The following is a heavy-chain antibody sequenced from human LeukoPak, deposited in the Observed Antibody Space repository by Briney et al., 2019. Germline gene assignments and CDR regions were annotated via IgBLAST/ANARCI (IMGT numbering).Heavy chain of an antibody. Sequence: GGSLRLSCAASGFTVSSNYMRWARQAPREGLEWVAVIYGGGSRYHADSVKGRFTISRDNSNNTLYLQMNRLRAEDTAVYYCARGRGAYYFDYWGQGTLATVSS. J-gene: IGHJ4*02. CDR3: ARGRGAYYFDY. D-gene: IGHD3-10*01. CDR1: GFTVSSNY. V-gene: IGHV3-53*01. CDR2: IYGGGSR.